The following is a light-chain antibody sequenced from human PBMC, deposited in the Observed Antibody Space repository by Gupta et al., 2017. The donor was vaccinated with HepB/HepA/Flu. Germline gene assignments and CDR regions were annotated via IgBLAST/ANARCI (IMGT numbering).Light chain of an antibody. CDR3: CSYVGSTTWV. CDR2: EVN. CDR1: SSDVGGYDL. V-gene: IGLV2-23*02. J-gene: IGLJ3*02. Sequence: QSALTQPASVSGSPGQSITISCTGTSSDVGGYDLVSWYQQPPGTAPKLLIYEVNKRPPGVSHRFSGSKSGNTASLTISGLQAGDESDYYCCSYVGSTTWVFGGGTKVAVL.